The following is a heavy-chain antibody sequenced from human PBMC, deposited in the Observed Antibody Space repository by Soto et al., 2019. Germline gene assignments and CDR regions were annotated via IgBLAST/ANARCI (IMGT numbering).Heavy chain of an antibody. CDR1: GYTFTSYG. J-gene: IGHJ5*02. CDR3: AREIAAAGTRVHWFDP. Sequence: GASVKVPCKASGYTFTSYGISWVRQAPGQGLEWMGWISAYNGNTNYAQKLQGRVTMTTDTSTSTAYMELRSLRSDDTAVYYCAREIAAAGTRVHWFDPWGQGTLVTVSS. V-gene: IGHV1-18*01. CDR2: ISAYNGNT. D-gene: IGHD6-13*01.